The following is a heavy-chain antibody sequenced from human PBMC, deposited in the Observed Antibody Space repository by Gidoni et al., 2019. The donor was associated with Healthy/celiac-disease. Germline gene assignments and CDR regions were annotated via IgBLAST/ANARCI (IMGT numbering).Heavy chain of an antibody. Sequence: QVQLVQSGAEVKKPGAEVKVSCKASGYTFTSYYMHGVRQAPGQGLEWMGIINPSGGSTSYAQKFQGRVTMTRDTSTSTVYMELSSLRSEDTAVYYCARDNGGSGSYYNYYDSSGYPRLVGDYWGQGTLVTVSS. CDR3: ARDNGGSGSYYNYYDSSGYPRLVGDY. V-gene: IGHV1-46*01. CDR1: GYTFTSYY. D-gene: IGHD3-10*01. J-gene: IGHJ4*02. CDR2: INPSGGST.